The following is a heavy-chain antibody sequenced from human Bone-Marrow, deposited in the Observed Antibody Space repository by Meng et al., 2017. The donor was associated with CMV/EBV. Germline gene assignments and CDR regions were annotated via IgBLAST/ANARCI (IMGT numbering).Heavy chain of an antibody. Sequence: QLPLQESGPGLVKPSETLSLSCTVSGGSISSSSYYWGWIRQPPGKGLEWIGSIYYSGSTYYNPSLKSRVTISVDTSKNQFSLKLSSVTAADTAVYYCARDLTYCGGDCPGGRPWGQGTLVTVSS. CDR1: GGSISSSSYY. V-gene: IGHV4-39*07. D-gene: IGHD2-21*02. CDR3: ARDLTYCGGDCPGGRP. CDR2: IYYSGST. J-gene: IGHJ5*02.